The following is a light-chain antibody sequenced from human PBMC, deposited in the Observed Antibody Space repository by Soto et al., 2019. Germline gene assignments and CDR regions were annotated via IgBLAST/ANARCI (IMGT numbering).Light chain of an antibody. Sequence: QSVLTQPPSVSGAPGQRVTISCTKSSSNIGAGYDVHWYQQLPGTAPKLLIYANSNRPSGVPDRVSCSKSGTSASLAITGLRVEDEADDYCRSYDGSLSAKVFGGGTKVTGL. CDR2: ANS. CDR3: RSYDGSLSAKV. J-gene: IGLJ3*02. CDR1: SSNIGAGYD. V-gene: IGLV1-40*01.